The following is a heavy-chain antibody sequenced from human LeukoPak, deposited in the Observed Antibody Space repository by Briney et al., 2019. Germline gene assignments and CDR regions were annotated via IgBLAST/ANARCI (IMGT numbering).Heavy chain of an antibody. Sequence: GGSLRLSCAASGFTFSSYWMSWGRQAPGKGLEWVANIKQDGSEKYYVGSVKGRFTISRDNAKNSLYLQMNSLRAEDTAVYYCARDGGSYYWINAFDIWGQGTMVTVSS. CDR1: GFTFSSYW. CDR2: IKQDGSEK. D-gene: IGHD1-26*01. CDR3: ARDGGSYYWINAFDI. J-gene: IGHJ3*02. V-gene: IGHV3-7*01.